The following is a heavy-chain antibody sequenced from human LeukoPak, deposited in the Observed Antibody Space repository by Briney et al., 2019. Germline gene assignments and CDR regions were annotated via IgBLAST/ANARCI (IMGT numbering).Heavy chain of an antibody. V-gene: IGHV4-34*01. CDR3: ARGSSFDDYSDTSFDY. D-gene: IGHD4-17*01. CDR2: INHSGST. J-gene: IGHJ4*02. Sequence: SETLSLTCAVYGGSFSGYYWSWIRQPPGKGLEWIGEINHSGSTNYNPSLKSRVTISVDTSKNQFSLKLSSVTAADTAVYYCARGSSFDDYSDTSFDYWGQGTLVTVSS. CDR1: GGSFSGYY.